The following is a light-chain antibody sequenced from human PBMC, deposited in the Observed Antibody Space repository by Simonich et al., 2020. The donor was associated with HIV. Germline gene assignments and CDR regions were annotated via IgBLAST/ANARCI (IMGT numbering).Light chain of an antibody. V-gene: IGLV2-14*03. CDR2: DVS. Sequence: QSALTQPASVSGSPGQSITISCPGTSSDVGGYNYVSWYQQHPGKAPKLMIYDVSTRPAGVSNRFSGSKSGNTASLTISGLQAEDEADYFCCSYTSNSTGVFGGGTRLTVL. J-gene: IGLJ3*02. CDR1: SSDVGGYNY. CDR3: CSYTSNSTGV.